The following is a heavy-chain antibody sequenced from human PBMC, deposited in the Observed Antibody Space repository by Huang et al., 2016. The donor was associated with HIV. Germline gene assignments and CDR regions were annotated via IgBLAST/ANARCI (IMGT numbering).Heavy chain of an antibody. CDR3: P. CDR2: IYSTGST. D-gene: IGHD2-15*01. Sequence: QVELQESGPGLVKPSQTLSLTCTVSGGSISTHKNFGSWIRQSPGKGLEWIGYIYSTGSTYYKVSLKSRVTMSIDTAVYYCARGFCSGHNCASVSWLGPWGPGTRVFVSS. CDR1: GGSISTHKNF. J-gene: IGHJ5*02. V-gene: IGHV4-30-4*08.